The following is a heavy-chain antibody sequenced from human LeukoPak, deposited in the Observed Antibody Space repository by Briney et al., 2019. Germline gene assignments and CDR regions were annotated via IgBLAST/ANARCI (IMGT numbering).Heavy chain of an antibody. CDR2: IYYSGST. J-gene: IGHJ4*02. V-gene: IGHV4-59*01. D-gene: IGHD3-16*01. CDR3: ACAAKGEYFDY. Sequence: PSETLSLTCTVSGGSISSYYWSWIRQPPGKGLEWIGYIYYSGSTNYNPSLKSRVTISVDTSKNQFSLKLSSVTAADTAVYYCACAAKGEYFDYWGQGTLVTVSS. CDR1: GGSISSYY.